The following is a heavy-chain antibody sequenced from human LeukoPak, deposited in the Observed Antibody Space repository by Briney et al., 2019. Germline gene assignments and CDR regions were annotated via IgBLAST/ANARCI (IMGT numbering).Heavy chain of an antibody. CDR1: GYTLISYA. D-gene: IGHD2-15*01. CDR3: ARGDCSGGSCYLPEYLQH. V-gene: IGHV1-18*04. CDR2: ITAYNGYT. J-gene: IGHJ1*01. Sequence: ASVKVSCKASGYTLISYAISWVRQAPGQGLEWMGWITAYNGYTTYAQKLQGRVTMTTDTSTNTAYMGLRSLKSDDTAVYYCARGDCSGGSCYLPEYLQHWGQGTLVTVSS.